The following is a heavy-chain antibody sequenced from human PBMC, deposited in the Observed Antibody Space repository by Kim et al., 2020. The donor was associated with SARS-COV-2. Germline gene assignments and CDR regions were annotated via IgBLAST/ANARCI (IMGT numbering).Heavy chain of an antibody. CDR2: ISGSGGST. CDR1: GFTFSSYA. V-gene: IGHV3-23*01. CDR3: AKDREWFGELFYFDY. J-gene: IGHJ4*02. D-gene: IGHD3-10*01. Sequence: GGSLRLSCAASGFTFSSYAMSWVRQAPGKGLEWVSAISGSGGSTYYADSVKGRFTISRDNSKNTLYLQMNSLRAEDTAVYYCAKDREWFGELFYFDYWGQGTLVTVSS.